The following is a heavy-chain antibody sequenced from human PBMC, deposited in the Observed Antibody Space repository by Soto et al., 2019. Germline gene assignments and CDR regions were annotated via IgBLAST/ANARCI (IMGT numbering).Heavy chain of an antibody. V-gene: IGHV1-69*02. J-gene: IGHJ3*02. CDR2: IIPILGIA. CDR3: ARSYYDSHYAFDI. D-gene: IGHD3-22*01. CDR1: GGTFSSYT. Sequence: SVKVSCKASGGTFSSYTISWVRRAPGQGLEWMGRIIPILGIANYAQKFQGRVTITADKSTSTAYMELSSLRSEDTAVYYCARSYYDSHYAFDIWGQGTMVTVSS.